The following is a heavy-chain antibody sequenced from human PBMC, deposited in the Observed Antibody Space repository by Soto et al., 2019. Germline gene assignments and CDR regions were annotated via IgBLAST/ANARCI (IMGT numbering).Heavy chain of an antibody. CDR3: ARVDWLGGGAFDI. CDR1: GYTLTELS. CDR2: IGAEDGET. Sequence: GASVKVSCKVSGYTLTELSMHWVRQAPGKGLEWMGWIGAEDGETIYAQKFQGRVTMTTDTSTSTAYMELRSLRSDDTAVYYCARVDWLGGGAFDIWGQGTMVTVSS. D-gene: IGHD3-9*01. V-gene: IGHV1-24*01. J-gene: IGHJ3*02.